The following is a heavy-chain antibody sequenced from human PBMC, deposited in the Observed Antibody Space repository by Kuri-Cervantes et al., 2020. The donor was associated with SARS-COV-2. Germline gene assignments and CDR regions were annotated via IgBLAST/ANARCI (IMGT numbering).Heavy chain of an antibody. CDR1: GFTFSSYG. CDR3: AREGDIVVVPAVYFDY. V-gene: IGHV3-30*02. Sequence: GESLKISCAASGFTFSSYGMHWVRQAPGKGLEWVAFIRYDGSNKYYADSVKGRFTISRDNSKNTLYPQMNSLRAEDTAVYYCAREGDIVVVPAVYFDYWGQGTLVTVSS. J-gene: IGHJ4*02. D-gene: IGHD2-2*01. CDR2: IRYDGSNK.